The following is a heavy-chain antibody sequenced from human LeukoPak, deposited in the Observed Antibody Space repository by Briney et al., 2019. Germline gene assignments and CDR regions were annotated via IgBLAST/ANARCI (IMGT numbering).Heavy chain of an antibody. V-gene: IGHV3-23*01. D-gene: IGHD2-15*01. CDR3: ASGLLGCRGGSCYPTDY. J-gene: IGHJ4*02. CDR1: GFSSSDYA. CDR2: ISGSGTST. Sequence: GGSLRLSCAASGFSSSDYAMNWVRQAPGKGLEWVSSISGSGTSTYYADSVKGRFTISRDNSKNTVYLQMNSLRPEDTALYYCASGLLGCRGGSCYPTDYWGQGTLVTVSS.